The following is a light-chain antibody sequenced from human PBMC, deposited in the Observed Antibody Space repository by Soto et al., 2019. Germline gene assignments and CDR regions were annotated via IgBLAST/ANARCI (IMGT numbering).Light chain of an antibody. J-gene: IGKJ4*01. Sequence: DIPMTQSPSSLSASVGDRVTITCRASQGIGNDLGWFQQKPGKAPKNLIYAASSLRSGVPSRFSGSGSGTEFTLTISSLQPEDFATYYCLQRNSYPLTFGGGTKVEIK. CDR2: AAS. CDR3: LQRNSYPLT. CDR1: QGIGND. V-gene: IGKV1-17*01.